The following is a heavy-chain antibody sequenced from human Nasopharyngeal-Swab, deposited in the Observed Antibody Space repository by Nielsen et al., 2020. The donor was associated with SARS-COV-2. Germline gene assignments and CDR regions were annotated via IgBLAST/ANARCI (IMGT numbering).Heavy chain of an antibody. V-gene: IGHV3-74*01. CDR1: GFTFSSYW. CDR3: ARVGGSYLTDY. Sequence: GGSLRLSCAASGFTFSSYWMHWVRQAPGKGLLWVSRINSDGRTTSYADSVKGRFTISRDNAKNTLYLQMNSLRAEDTAVYYCARVGGSYLTDYWGQGTLVTVSS. D-gene: IGHD1-26*01. J-gene: IGHJ4*02. CDR2: INSDGRTT.